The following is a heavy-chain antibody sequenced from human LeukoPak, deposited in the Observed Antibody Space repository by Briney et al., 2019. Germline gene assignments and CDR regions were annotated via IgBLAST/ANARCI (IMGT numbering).Heavy chain of an antibody. CDR1: GGSISSCY. CDR3: ARSGYCSGGSCYEFDY. D-gene: IGHD2-15*01. V-gene: IGHV4-59*08. Sequence: PSETLSLTCTVSGGSISSCYWSWIRQPPGKGLEWIGYIYYSGSTNYNPSLKSRVTISVDTSKNQFSLKLSSVTAADTAVYYCARSGYCSGGSCYEFDYWGQGTLVTVSS. CDR2: IYYSGST. J-gene: IGHJ4*02.